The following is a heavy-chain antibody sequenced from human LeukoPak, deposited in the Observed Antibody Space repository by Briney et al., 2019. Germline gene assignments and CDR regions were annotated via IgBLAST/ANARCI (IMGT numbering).Heavy chain of an antibody. CDR1: GGSISSYY. CDR2: INTSGFT. Sequence: PSETLSLTCTVSGGSISSYYCSWTRRPAGKGLEWIGRINTSGFTDYNPSLKSRVTMSVDKSKNQFSLKLRSVTAADTAVYYCASYRGSSGYFDSWGQGTLVTVSS. CDR3: ASYRGSSGYFDS. V-gene: IGHV4-4*07. J-gene: IGHJ4*02. D-gene: IGHD6-6*01.